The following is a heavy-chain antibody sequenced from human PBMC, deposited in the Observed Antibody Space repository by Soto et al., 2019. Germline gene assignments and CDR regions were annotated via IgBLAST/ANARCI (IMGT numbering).Heavy chain of an antibody. Sequence: GGSLRLSCAASAFTFSSYAMNWVRQAPGKGLEWVSTITGSGETTYYGDSVKGRFTISRDNSKNTLYLQMDNLTADDTAIYYCAKSQIGPAHHRDYWGQGTLVTVSS. CDR1: AFTFSSYA. CDR3: AKSQIGPAHHRDY. J-gene: IGHJ4*02. CDR2: ITGSGETT. V-gene: IGHV3-23*01.